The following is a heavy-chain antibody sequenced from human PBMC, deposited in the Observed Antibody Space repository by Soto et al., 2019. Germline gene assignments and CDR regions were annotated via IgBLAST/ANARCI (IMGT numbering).Heavy chain of an antibody. CDR3: ARGSWDDVTGHYYMDV. CDR1: GDSMSNYY. Sequence: PSETLSLTCVVSGDSMSNYYWRWIRQPPGKGLEWIGDVSSSGSTNYNPSLKSRVTMSVDMSKNQFSLQLNSVTPEDTAVYYCARGSWDDVTGHYYMDVWGKGTTVTVSS. V-gene: IGHV4-59*12. CDR2: VSSSGST. D-gene: IGHD1-1*01. J-gene: IGHJ6*03.